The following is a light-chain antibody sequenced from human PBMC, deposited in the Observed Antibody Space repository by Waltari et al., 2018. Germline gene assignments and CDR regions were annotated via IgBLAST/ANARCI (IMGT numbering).Light chain of an antibody. CDR1: QSISNY. CDR2: AAS. V-gene: IGKV3-20*01. CDR3: QNHERLPAT. Sequence: VLTQSPGTLSLSPGETATLSCRASQSISNYLVWYQQRPGHAPRLLIYAASTRATGVPDRCSGSGYGTDFTLTISRLEPEDFAVYYCQNHERLPATFGQGTKVEIK. J-gene: IGKJ1*01.